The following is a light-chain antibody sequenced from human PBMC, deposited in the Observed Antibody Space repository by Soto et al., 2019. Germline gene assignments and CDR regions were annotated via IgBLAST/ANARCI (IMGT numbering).Light chain of an antibody. V-gene: IGLV1-44*01. J-gene: IGLJ2*01. CDR3: AAWDDSLNGVV. CDR2: TNN. CDR1: SSNIGSNT. Sequence: QSVLTQPPSASGTPGQRVTISCSGSSSNIGSNTVVWYQQLPGTAPKLLMYTNNKRPSGVPDRFSGSKSGTSAPLAISGLQSEDEADYYCAAWDDSLNGVVFGGGTKLTVL.